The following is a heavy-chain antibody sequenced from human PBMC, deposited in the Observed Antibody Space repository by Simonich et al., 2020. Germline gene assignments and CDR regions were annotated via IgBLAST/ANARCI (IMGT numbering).Heavy chain of an antibody. CDR2: TNPNRGGT. V-gene: IGHV1-2*02. CDR3: ARWPSIPASYGSGSYFDY. J-gene: IGHJ4*02. CDR1: GYTFPGYY. D-gene: IGHD3-10*01. Sequence: QVQLVQSGAEVKKPGASVKVSCKASGYTFPGYYMHWVRQAPGQGLEWRGWTNPNRGGTNYGQKVQGRVTMTRDTSISTAYMELSRLRSDDTAVYYCARWPSIPASYGSGSYFDYWGQGTLVTVSS.